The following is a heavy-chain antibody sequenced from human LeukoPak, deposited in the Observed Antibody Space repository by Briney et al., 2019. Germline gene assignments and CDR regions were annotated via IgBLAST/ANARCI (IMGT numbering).Heavy chain of an antibody. D-gene: IGHD1-26*01. J-gene: IGHJ4*02. Sequence: ASVKVSCKASGYTFTSYDINWVRQAPGQGLEWMGWISAYNGNTNYAQKLQGRVTMTTDTSTSTAYMELRSLRSDDTAVYYCARYIIVGATLLFDYWGQGTLVTVSS. V-gene: IGHV1-18*01. CDR3: ARYIIVGATLLFDY. CDR2: ISAYNGNT. CDR1: GYTFTSYD.